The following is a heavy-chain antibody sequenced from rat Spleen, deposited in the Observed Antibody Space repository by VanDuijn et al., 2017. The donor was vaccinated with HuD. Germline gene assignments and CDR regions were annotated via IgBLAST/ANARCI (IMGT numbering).Heavy chain of an antibody. CDR3: ATNYYSSFGFAY. J-gene: IGHJ3*01. CDR1: GFTFSDYG. D-gene: IGHD1-2*01. V-gene: IGHV5-19*01. Sequence: EVQLVESGGGLVQPGRSLKLSCTASGFTFSDYGMHRIRQAPTKGLEWVASTTPSGGGTYYRDSVKGRITISRDNAKSTLYLQMDSLRSEDTATYYCATNYYSSFGFAYWGQGTLVTVSS. CDR2: TTPSGGGT.